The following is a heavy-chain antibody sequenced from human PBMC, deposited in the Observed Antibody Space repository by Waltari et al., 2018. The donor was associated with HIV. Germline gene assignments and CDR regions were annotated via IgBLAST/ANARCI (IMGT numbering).Heavy chain of an antibody. J-gene: IGHJ5*02. CDR3: ARGTVTWFDP. CDR1: GGSVSSGTYY. V-gene: IGHV4-61*01. Sequence: QVQLQESGPGLVKPSETLSLTCTVPGGSVSSGTYYWSWIRQPPGKGLEWIGYLYYSGSTNYNPSLKSRVTISVDTSKNQFSLNLTSVTAADTAVYYCARGTVTWFDPWGQGTLVTVSS. D-gene: IGHD4-17*01. CDR2: LYYSGST.